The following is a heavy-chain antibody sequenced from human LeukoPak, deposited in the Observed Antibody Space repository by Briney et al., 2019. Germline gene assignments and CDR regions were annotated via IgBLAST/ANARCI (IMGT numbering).Heavy chain of an antibody. Sequence: ASVKVSCKASGYTFTGYYMHWVRQAPGQGLEWMGWNNPNSGGTNYAQKFQGRVTMTRDTSISTAYMELSRLRSDDTAVYYCAKNIAYTVSPFDYWGQGTLVTVSS. CDR1: GYTFTGYY. CDR3: AKNIAYTVSPFDY. J-gene: IGHJ4*02. CDR2: NNPNSGGT. V-gene: IGHV1-2*02. D-gene: IGHD3-16*01.